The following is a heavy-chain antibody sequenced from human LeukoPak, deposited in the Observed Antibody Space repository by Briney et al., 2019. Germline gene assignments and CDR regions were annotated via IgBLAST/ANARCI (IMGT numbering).Heavy chain of an antibody. CDR2: INGDGSMT. CDR3: ARDIRDYDL. V-gene: IGHV3-74*01. J-gene: IGHJ4*02. Sequence: PGRSLRLSCAASGFTLSSYWMHWVRQAPGKGLVWVSRINGDGSMTNYADSVKGRFTISRDNAKNTVYLEMHSLRAEDTGLYYCARDIRDYDLWGQGTLVTVSS. CDR1: GFTLSSYW. D-gene: IGHD2-21*01.